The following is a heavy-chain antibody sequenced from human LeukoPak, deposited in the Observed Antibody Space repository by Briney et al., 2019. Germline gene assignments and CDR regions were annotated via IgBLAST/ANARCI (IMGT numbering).Heavy chain of an antibody. V-gene: IGHV3-74*01. Sequence: GGSRRLSWAASGFTFSSYWMHWVRQAPGKGLVWVSRINSDGSSTSYADSVKGRFTISRDNAKNTLYLQMNSLRAEDTAVYYCARDGRATAFDYWGQGTLVTVSS. D-gene: IGHD1-26*01. J-gene: IGHJ4*02. CDR1: GFTFSSYW. CDR2: INSDGSST. CDR3: ARDGRATAFDY.